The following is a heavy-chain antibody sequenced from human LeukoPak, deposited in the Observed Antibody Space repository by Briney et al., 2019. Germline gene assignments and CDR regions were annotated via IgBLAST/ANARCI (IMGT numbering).Heavy chain of an antibody. CDR2: IYYSGST. V-gene: IGHV4-59*08. J-gene: IGHJ5*02. CDR1: GGSISSYY. CDR3: ARLGYSYGYNWFDP. Sequence: SETLSLTCTVSGGSISSYYWSWIRQPPGKGLEWIGYIYYSGSTNYNPSLKSRVTISVDTSKNQFSLKLSSVTAADTAVYYCARLGYSYGYNWFDPWGQGTLVTVSS. D-gene: IGHD5-18*01.